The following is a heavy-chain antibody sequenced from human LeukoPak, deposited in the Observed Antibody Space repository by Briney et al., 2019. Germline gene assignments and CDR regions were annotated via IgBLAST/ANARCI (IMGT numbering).Heavy chain of an antibody. D-gene: IGHD3-10*01. Sequence: GGSLRLSCVASGLTLNSHSMSWVRQAPGMGLEWVSVVSTNGDVTFYADSVKGRFTISRDNSKNTLFLQMNSLRADDTAVYYCAKLSLSGRSQSADYWGQGTLVTVSS. CDR1: GLTLNSHS. J-gene: IGHJ4*02. CDR3: AKLSLSGRSQSADY. CDR2: VSTNGDVT. V-gene: IGHV3-23*01.